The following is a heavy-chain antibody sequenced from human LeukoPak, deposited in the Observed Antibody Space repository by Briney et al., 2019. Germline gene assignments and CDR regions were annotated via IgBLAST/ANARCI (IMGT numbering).Heavy chain of an antibody. CDR1: GGSISSSSYY. Sequence: PSETLPLTCTVSGGSISSSSYYWGWIRQTPGKGLEWIGTMYYSGSTNYNPSLKSRVTLSIDTPKNQFSLRLSSVTAADTAVYYCASKSTAWTIDYWGQGTLVPVSS. J-gene: IGHJ4*02. V-gene: IGHV4-39*01. CDR3: ASKSTAWTIDY. D-gene: IGHD3/OR15-3a*01. CDR2: MYYSGST.